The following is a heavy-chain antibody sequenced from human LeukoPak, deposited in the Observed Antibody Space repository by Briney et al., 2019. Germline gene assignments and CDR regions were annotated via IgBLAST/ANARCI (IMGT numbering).Heavy chain of an antibody. Sequence: GASVKVSCKASGYTFSSHGVNWVRQAPGQGLEWVGWISAYNGNINYAQKVEGRVTMTTDTTTSTAYMELRSLRSDDTAVYYCAREIQTYCGGDCIGGFDIWGQGTMVTVSS. V-gene: IGHV1-18*01. CDR2: ISAYNGNI. CDR3: AREIQTYCGGDCIGGFDI. CDR1: GYTFSSHG. D-gene: IGHD2-21*01. J-gene: IGHJ3*02.